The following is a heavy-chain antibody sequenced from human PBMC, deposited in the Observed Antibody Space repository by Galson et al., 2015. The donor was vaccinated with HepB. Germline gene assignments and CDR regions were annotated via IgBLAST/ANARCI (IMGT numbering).Heavy chain of an antibody. J-gene: IGHJ5*02. CDR2: ISAYNGNT. D-gene: IGHD3-3*01. CDR1: GYTFTSYG. CDR3: ARDLSLVSIFGVVIRKRFDP. Sequence: CKASGYTFTSYGISWVRQAPGQGLEWMGWISAYNGNTNYAQKLQGRVTMTTDTSTSTAYMELRSLRSDDTAVYYCARDLSLVSIFGVVIRKRFDPWGQGTLVTVSS. V-gene: IGHV1-18*01.